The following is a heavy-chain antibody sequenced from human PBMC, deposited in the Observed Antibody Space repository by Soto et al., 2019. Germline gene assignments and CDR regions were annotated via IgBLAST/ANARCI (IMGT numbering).Heavy chain of an antibody. V-gene: IGHV1-69*08. D-gene: IGHD1-1*01. CDR3: AREMATTGFDN. Sequence: QVQLLQSGAEVKKPGSSVKVSCKASGGTFSSDTIGWVRQAPGQGLEWMGRIIPILGIANYAQKFQGSVTITADKSTSTVYMDLSSLTSEDTAVYFCAREMATTGFDNWGQGSLVTVSS. CDR2: IIPILGIA. J-gene: IGHJ4*02. CDR1: GGTFSSDT.